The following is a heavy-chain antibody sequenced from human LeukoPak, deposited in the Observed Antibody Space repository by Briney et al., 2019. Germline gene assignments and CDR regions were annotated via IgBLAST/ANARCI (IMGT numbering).Heavy chain of an antibody. CDR2: IYYSGST. J-gene: IGHJ2*01. D-gene: IGHD6-13*01. Sequence: SETLSLTCTVSSGSISSYYWSWIRQPPGKGLEWIAYIYYSGSTNYNPSLKSRVTISVDTSKNQFSLKLSSVTAADTAVYYCARVYYSNSYDYWYFDLWGRGTLVTVSS. CDR3: ARVYYSNSYDYWYFDL. V-gene: IGHV4-59*01. CDR1: SGSISSYY.